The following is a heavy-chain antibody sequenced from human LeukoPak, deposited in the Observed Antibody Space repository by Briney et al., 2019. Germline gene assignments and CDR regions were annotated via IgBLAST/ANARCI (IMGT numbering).Heavy chain of an antibody. D-gene: IGHD3-16*01. Sequence: GASMKVSCKASGYSFTSHYMHWVRQAPGQGLEWMGLINPRGTATRYAESFQGRLTLTRDLSTSTDYMELSSLRSDDTAVYFCARDTSEGDYAWWFDPWGQGTLVTVAS. CDR3: ARDTSEGDYAWWFDP. CDR2: INPRGTAT. CDR1: GYSFTSHY. V-gene: IGHV1-46*01. J-gene: IGHJ5*02.